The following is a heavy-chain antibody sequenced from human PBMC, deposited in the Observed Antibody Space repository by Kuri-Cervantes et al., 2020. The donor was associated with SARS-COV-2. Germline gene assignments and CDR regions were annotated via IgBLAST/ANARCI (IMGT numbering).Heavy chain of an antibody. CDR3: AKHDYGDYGTFDY. V-gene: IGHV4-34*01. CDR2: INHSGST. D-gene: IGHD4-17*01. J-gene: IGHJ4*02. Sequence: SETLSLTCAVYGGSFSGYYWSWIRQRPGKGLEWIGEINHSGSTNYNPSLKSRVTISVDTPKNQFSLKLDSMTAADTAVHYCAKHDYGDYGTFDYWGQGTLVTVSS. CDR1: GGSFSGYY.